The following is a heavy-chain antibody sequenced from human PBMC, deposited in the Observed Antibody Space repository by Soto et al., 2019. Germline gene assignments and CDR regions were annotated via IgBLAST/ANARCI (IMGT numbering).Heavy chain of an antibody. V-gene: IGHV1-8*01. CDR3: ARGDCSGGSCIYCYGLDV. CDR1: GYTFTSYD. Sequence: GASVKVSCKASGYTFTSYDINWVRQATGQGLEWMGWMNPNSGNTGYAQKFQGRVTMTRNTSISTAYMELSSLRSEDTAVYYCARGDCSGGSCIYCYGLDVWPQATTVTVCS. J-gene: IGHJ6*02. CDR2: MNPNSGNT. D-gene: IGHD2-15*01.